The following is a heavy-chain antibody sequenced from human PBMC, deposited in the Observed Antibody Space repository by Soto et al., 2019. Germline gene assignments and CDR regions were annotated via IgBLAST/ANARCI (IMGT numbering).Heavy chain of an antibody. CDR3: AIGYSGYAFIWWSYRFYYFDY. V-gene: IGHV1-8*01. J-gene: IGHJ4*02. CDR2: MNPNSGNT. CDR1: GYTFTSYD. D-gene: IGHD3-16*02. Sequence: QVQLVQSGAEVKKPGASVKVSCKASGYTFTSYDINRVRQATGQGLERMGWMNPNSGNTGYAQKFQGRVTMTRDTSISTAYMDLSSLRSEAPALYYCAIGYSGYAFIWWSYRFYYFDYWGQGTLVTVSS.